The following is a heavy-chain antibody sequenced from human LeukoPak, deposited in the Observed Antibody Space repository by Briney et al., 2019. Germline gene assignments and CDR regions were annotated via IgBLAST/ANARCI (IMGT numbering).Heavy chain of an antibody. D-gene: IGHD3-10*01. CDR3: ARDRITMVRGVIIPDNWFDP. V-gene: IGHV3-48*03. CDR1: GFTFSSYE. CDR2: ISSSGSTI. J-gene: IGHJ5*02. Sequence: GGSLRLSCAASGFTFSSYEMNWVRQAPGKGLEWVSYISSSGSTIYYADSVKGRFTISRDNAKNSLYLQMNSLRAEDTAVYYCARDRITMVRGVIIPDNWFDPWGQGTLVTASS.